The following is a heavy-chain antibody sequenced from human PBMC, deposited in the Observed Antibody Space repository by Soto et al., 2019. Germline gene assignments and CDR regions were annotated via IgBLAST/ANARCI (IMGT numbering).Heavy chain of an antibody. J-gene: IGHJ4*02. D-gene: IGHD6-19*01. V-gene: IGHV3-30*18. CDR1: GFTFSSYG. Sequence: PGGSLRLSCAASGFTFSSYGMHWVRQAPGKGLERVAVISYDGSNKYYADSVKGRFTISRDNSKNTLYLQMNSLRAEDTAVYYCAKEKGMRGDGWYMDFWGQGTLVTVSS. CDR2: ISYDGSNK. CDR3: AKEKGMRGDGWYMDF.